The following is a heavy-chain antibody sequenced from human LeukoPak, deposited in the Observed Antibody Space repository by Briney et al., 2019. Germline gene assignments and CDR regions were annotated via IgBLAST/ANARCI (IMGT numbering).Heavy chain of an antibody. CDR1: GGSISSGGYY. V-gene: IGHV4-31*03. CDR3: ARVASGVGYNWFDP. CDR2: IYYSGST. J-gene: IGHJ5*02. D-gene: IGHD2-15*01. Sequence: SETLSLTCTVSGGSISSGGYYWSWIRQHPGKGLEWIGYIYYSGSTYYNPSLKSRVTISVDTSKNQFSLKLSSVTAPDTAVYYCARVASGVGYNWFDPWGQGTLVTVSS.